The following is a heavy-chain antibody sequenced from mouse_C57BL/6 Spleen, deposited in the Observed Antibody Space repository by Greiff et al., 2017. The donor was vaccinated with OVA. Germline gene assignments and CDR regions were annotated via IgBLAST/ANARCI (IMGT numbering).Heavy chain of an antibody. D-gene: IGHD2-5*01. CDR1: GYAFTNYL. CDR3: ARSESNYYAMDY. J-gene: IGHJ4*01. V-gene: IGHV1-54*01. Sequence: QVQLKQSGAELVRPGTSVKVSCKASGYAFTNYLIEWVKQRPGQGLEWIGVINPGSGGTNYNEKFKGKATLTADKSSSTAYMQLSSLTSEDSAVYFCARSESNYYAMDYWGQGTSVTVSS. CDR2: INPGSGGT.